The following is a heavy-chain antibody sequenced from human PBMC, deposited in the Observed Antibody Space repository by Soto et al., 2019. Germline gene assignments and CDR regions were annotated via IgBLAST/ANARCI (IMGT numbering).Heavy chain of an antibody. CDR2: INIDGSEK. CDR1: GFTFSSSW. Sequence: GSLRLSCAASGFTFSSSWMSWVRQAPGKGLERVANINIDGSEKYYMDSVRGRLTISRDNAKNSLYLQMTNLSVDDTALYYCARAYLPYALDFWGQGTLVTVSS. V-gene: IGHV3-7*01. D-gene: IGHD4-17*01. J-gene: IGHJ4*02. CDR3: ARAYLPYALDF.